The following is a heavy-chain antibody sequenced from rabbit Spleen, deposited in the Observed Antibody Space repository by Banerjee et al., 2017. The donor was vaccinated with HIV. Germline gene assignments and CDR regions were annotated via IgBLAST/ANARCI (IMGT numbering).Heavy chain of an antibody. CDR1: GVSFSDKDV. CDR3: ARDTGSSFSSYGMDL. Sequence: EQLEESGGGLVKPEGSLTLTCKASGVSFSDKDVMCWVRQAPGKGLEWIACINTATGKAVYASWAKGRFTISRTSSTTVTLQMTSLTAADTATYFCARDTGSSFSSYGMDLWGQGTLVTVS. V-gene: IGHV1S45*01. D-gene: IGHD8-1*01. CDR2: INTATGKA. J-gene: IGHJ6*01.